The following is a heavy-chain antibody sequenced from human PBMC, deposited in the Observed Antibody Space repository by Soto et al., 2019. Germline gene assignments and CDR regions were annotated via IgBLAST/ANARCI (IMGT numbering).Heavy chain of an antibody. Sequence: GGSLRLSCAASGFTFSSYWMSWVRQAPGKGLEWVANIKQDGSEKYYVDSVKGRFTISRDNAKNSLYLQMNSLRAEDTAVYYCARDRWVVVAATPNDYWGQGTLVTVSS. J-gene: IGHJ4*02. CDR1: GFTFSSYW. CDR2: IKQDGSEK. CDR3: ARDRWVVVAATPNDY. D-gene: IGHD2-15*01. V-gene: IGHV3-7*01.